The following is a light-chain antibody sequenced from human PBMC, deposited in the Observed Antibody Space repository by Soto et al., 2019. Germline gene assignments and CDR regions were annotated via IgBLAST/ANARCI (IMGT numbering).Light chain of an antibody. V-gene: IGKV1-5*03. CDR3: QQYNSYSPT. J-gene: IGKJ1*01. CDR1: QGISSW. Sequence: DIQMTQSPSSVSASVGDRVTITCRASQGISSWLAWYQQKPGKAPNLLIYKASRLESGVPSRFSGSGSETEFTLTISGLQPGDSATYYCQQYNSYSPTFGQGTKVDIK. CDR2: KAS.